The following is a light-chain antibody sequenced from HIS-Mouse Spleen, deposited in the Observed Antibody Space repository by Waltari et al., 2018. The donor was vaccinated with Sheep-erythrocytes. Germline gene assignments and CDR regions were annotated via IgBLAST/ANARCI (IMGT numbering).Light chain of an antibody. CDR1: SRDVCGYNY. J-gene: IGLJ1*01. V-gene: IGLV2-11*01. CDR3: CSYAGSYNHV. Sequence: QSALTQPRSVSGSPGQSVTISCTGTSRDVCGYNYVPWYQRHQGKAPKPLTSCYQQHPGKAPKLMIYDVSKRPSGVPDRFSGSKSGNTASLTISGLQAEDEADYYCCSYAGSYNHVFATGTKVTVL. CDR2: DVS.